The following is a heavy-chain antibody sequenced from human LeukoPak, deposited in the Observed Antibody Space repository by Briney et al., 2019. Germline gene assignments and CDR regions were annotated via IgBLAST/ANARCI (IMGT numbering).Heavy chain of an antibody. CDR2: ISYDGSNK. CDR3: ARGDSSGYPDAFDI. Sequence: PGGSLRLSCAASGFTFSSYTMHWVRQAPGKGLEWVAVISYDGSNKYYADSVKGRFTISRDNSKNTLYLQMNSLRAEDTAVYYCARGDSSGYPDAFDIWGQGTMVTVSS. D-gene: IGHD3-22*01. V-gene: IGHV3-30-3*01. J-gene: IGHJ3*02. CDR1: GFTFSSYT.